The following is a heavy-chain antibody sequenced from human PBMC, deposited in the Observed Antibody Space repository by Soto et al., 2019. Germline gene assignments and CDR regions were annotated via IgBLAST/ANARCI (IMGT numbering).Heavy chain of an antibody. Sequence: QVQLVQSGAEVKKPESSVKVSCKAPGGTFSTYAISWVRQAPGQGLEWLGGIIPMFGTANYAKRFQDRLTITADESTNTVYMELSSLVSEDTAVYFCSSGMRLWLRQINNGYSVWGQGTLVTVSS. J-gene: IGHJ4*02. CDR2: IIPMFGTA. V-gene: IGHV1-69*12. D-gene: IGHD5-12*01. CDR3: SSGMRLWLRQINNGYSV. CDR1: GGTFSTYA.